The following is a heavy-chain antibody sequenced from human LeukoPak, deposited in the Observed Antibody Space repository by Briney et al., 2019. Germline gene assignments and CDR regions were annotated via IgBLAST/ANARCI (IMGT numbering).Heavy chain of an antibody. J-gene: IGHJ4*02. CDR1: GYTFTNYG. V-gene: IGHV1-18*01. CDR2: ISAYNGNT. D-gene: IGHD2-15*01. Sequence: ASVKVSCKASGYTFTNYGFSWVRQAPGQGLEWMGWISAYNGNTNYAQKLQGRVTMTTDTSTSTAYMELRSLRSDDTAVYYCARDKAGWEEYCSGGSCPGDYWGQGTLVTVSS. CDR3: ARDKAGWEEYCSGGSCPGDY.